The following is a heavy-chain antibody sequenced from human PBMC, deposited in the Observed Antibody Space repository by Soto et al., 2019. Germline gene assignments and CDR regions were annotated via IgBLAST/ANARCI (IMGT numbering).Heavy chain of an antibody. CDR1: GFTFSSYA. V-gene: IGHV3-23*01. J-gene: IGHJ5*02. D-gene: IGHD3-10*01. Sequence: PGGSLRLSCAASGFTFSSYAMSWVRQAPGKGLEWVSAISGSGGSTYYADSVKGRFTISRDNSKNTLYLQMNSLRAEDTAVYYCAKTIRLTMVRGHNWFDPWGQGTLVTVSS. CDR3: AKTIRLTMVRGHNWFDP. CDR2: ISGSGGST.